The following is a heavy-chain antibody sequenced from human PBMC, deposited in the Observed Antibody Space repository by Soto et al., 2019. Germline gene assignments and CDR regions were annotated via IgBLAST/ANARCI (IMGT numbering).Heavy chain of an antibody. D-gene: IGHD4-4*01. CDR2: ISYDGSNK. V-gene: IGHV3-30*03. Sequence: VGSLRLSCAASGFTFSSYGMHWVRQAPGKGLEWVAVISYDGSNKYYADSVKGRFTISRDNSKNTLYLQMNSLRAEDTALYYCARATYSNAWYRFDLWGQGTLVTVSS. J-gene: IGHJ4*02. CDR1: GFTFSSYG. CDR3: ARATYSNAWYRFDL.